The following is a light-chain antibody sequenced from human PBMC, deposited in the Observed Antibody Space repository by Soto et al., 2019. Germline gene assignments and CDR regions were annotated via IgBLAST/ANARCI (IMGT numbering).Light chain of an antibody. Sequence: EIQVTQSPSSVSASVGDRVTITCRASQGINSWLAWYQQKPGKAPKLLIYAASSLQSGVPSRFSGSGSGTDFTLTISSLQPEDFATYYCQQANSFPITFGQGTRLEIK. CDR3: QQANSFPIT. J-gene: IGKJ5*01. V-gene: IGKV1-12*01. CDR1: QGINSW. CDR2: AAS.